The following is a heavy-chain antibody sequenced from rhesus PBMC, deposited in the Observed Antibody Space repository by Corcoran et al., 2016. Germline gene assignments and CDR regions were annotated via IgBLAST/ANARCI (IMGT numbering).Heavy chain of an antibody. V-gene: IGHV4-165*01. J-gene: IGHJ4*01. CDR2: ISGSSGST. Sequence: QVQLQESGPGLVKPSETLSLTCAVSGGSFIGYHWGWIRQPPGKGLGLSGYISGSSGSTDYNPSRRSRVTISADTSKNQFTLKLSSVTGADTAVYYCAKGGGGWSTGILDYWGQGVLVTVSS. CDR1: GGSFIGYH. D-gene: IGHD6-37*01. CDR3: AKGGGGWSTGILDY.